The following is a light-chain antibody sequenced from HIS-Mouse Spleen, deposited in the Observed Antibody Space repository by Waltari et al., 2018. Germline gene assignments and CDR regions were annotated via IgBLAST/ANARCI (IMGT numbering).Light chain of an antibody. CDR1: QSVSSSY. Sequence: EIVLTQSPGTLSLSPGERATLSCRASQSVSSSYLAWYQQKPGQAPRLLIYGASSRATGTPDRFSGSGSGTDFTLTISRLETEDFAVYYCQQYGSSPGITFGQGTRLEIK. V-gene: IGKV3-20*01. CDR2: GAS. CDR3: QQYGSSPGIT. J-gene: IGKJ5*01.